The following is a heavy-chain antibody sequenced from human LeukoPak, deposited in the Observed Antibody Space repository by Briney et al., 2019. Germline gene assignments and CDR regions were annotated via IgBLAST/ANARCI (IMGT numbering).Heavy chain of an antibody. CDR3: ARGDSGEDAFDI. CDR2: IYCSGST. V-gene: IGHV4-30-4*01. CDR1: GGSISSGDYY. Sequence: SQTLSLTCTVSGGSISSGDYYWSWIRQPPGKGLEWIGYIYCSGSTYYNPSLKSRVTISVDTSKNQFSLKLSSVTAADTAVYYCARGDSGEDAFDIWGQGTMVTVSS. J-gene: IGHJ3*02. D-gene: IGHD2-15*01.